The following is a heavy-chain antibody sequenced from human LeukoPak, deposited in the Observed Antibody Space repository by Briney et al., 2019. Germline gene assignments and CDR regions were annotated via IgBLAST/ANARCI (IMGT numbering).Heavy chain of an antibody. J-gene: IGHJ4*01. CDR2: ISTSSGTSSSTI. Sequence: GGSLRLSCAASGFTLSSYKMNWVRQAPGKGLEWVSYISTSSGTSSSTIYYADSVKGRFTISRDNAKNSLYLPMNSLKTEDTAVDYCTTDSYDFWGHGTLVTVSS. V-gene: IGHV3-48*01. D-gene: IGHD3/OR15-3a*01. CDR1: GFTLSSYK. CDR3: TTDSYDF.